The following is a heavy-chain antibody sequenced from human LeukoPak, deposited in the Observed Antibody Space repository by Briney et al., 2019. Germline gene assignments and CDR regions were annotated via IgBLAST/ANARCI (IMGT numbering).Heavy chain of an antibody. D-gene: IGHD4/OR15-4a*01. CDR2: INWNGGST. CDR3: ARDLVGDYSDNSVNDY. Sequence: PGGSLRLSCAASGFTFDDYGMSWVRQAPGKGLEWVSGINWNGGSTGYADSVKGRFTISRDYAKNSLYLQMNSLRAEDTALYYCARDLVGDYSDNSVNDYWGQGTLVTVSS. V-gene: IGHV3-20*04. CDR1: GFTFDDYG. J-gene: IGHJ4*02.